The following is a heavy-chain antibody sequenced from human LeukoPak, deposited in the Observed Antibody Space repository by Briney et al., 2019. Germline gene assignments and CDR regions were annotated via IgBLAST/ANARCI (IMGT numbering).Heavy chain of an antibody. D-gene: IGHD3-10*01. CDR1: GFTFSSYA. CDR3: AKDGYYGSGSPYYFDY. J-gene: IGHJ4*02. CDR2: ISGSGGST. V-gene: IGHV3-23*01. Sequence: SGGSLRLSCAASGFTFSSYAMSWVRQAPGKGLEWVSSISGSGGSTYYAGSVKGRFTISRDNSKNTLYLQMSSLRAEGTALYYCAKDGYYGSGSPYYFDYWGQGTLVTVSS.